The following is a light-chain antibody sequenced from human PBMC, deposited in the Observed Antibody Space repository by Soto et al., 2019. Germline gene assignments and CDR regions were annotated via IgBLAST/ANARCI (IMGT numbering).Light chain of an antibody. Sequence: QSPLTQPRSVSGSPGQSVTISCSGTSIDVDDYVSWYQQHPGKAPKVIIYDVTERPSGVPDRFSGSKSGNAASLTVSGLQAEDEADYYCCAHVGSSTYVFGRGTKVTVL. V-gene: IGLV2-11*01. J-gene: IGLJ1*01. CDR1: SIDVDDY. CDR2: DVT. CDR3: CAHVGSSTYV.